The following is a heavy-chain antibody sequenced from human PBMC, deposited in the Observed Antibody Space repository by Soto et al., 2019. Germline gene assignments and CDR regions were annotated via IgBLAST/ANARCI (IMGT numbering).Heavy chain of an antibody. D-gene: IGHD2-2*01. Sequence: EVHLLESGGGLVQPGGSLRLSCAASGFTFSSYAMSWVRQAPGKGLEWVSAISGSGGSTYYADSVKGRFTISRDNSKNTLYLQMNSLRAKDTAVYYCAKSGIVVVPAAMPAVDWFDPWGQGTLVTVSS. CDR3: AKSGIVVVPAAMPAVDWFDP. V-gene: IGHV3-23*01. CDR2: ISGSGGST. CDR1: GFTFSSYA. J-gene: IGHJ5*02.